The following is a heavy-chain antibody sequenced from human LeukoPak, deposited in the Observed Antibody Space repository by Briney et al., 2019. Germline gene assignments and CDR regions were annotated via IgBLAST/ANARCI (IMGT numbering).Heavy chain of an antibody. CDR2: IRYDGSNK. CDR3: AKEVGWNYGWFDP. J-gene: IGHJ5*02. Sequence: PGGSLRLSCAASGFTFSSYGMHWVRQAPGKGLEWVAFIRYDGSNKYYADSVKGRFTISRDSSKNTLYLQMNSLRAEDTAVYYCAKEVGWNYGWFDPWGQGTLVTVSS. D-gene: IGHD1-7*01. V-gene: IGHV3-30*02. CDR1: GFTFSSYG.